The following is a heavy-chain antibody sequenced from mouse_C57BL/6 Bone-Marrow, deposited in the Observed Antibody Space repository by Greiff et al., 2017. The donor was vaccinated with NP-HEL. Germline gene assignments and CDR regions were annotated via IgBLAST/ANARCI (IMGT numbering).Heavy chain of an antibody. J-gene: IGHJ3*01. Sequence: EVMLVESGEGLVKPGGSLKLSCAASGFTFSSYAMSWVRQTPEKRLEWVAYISSGGDYIYYADTVKGRFTISRDNARNTLYLQMSSLKSEDTAMYYCTRVRWLLPLFAYWGQGTLVTVSA. CDR2: ISSGGDYI. CDR1: GFTFSSYA. CDR3: TRVRWLLPLFAY. D-gene: IGHD2-3*01. V-gene: IGHV5-9-1*02.